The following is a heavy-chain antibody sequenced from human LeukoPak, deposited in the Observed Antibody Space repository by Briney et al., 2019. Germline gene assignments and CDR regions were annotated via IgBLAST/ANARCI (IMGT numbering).Heavy chain of an antibody. V-gene: IGHV4-4*07. CDR3: ARVFDSGSQAYFYYMDV. CDR2: IYTSGST. D-gene: IGHD3-10*01. J-gene: IGHJ6*03. Sequence: SETLSLTCTVSGGSISSYYWSWIRQPAGKGLEWIGRIYTSGSTNYNPSLKSRVTMSVDTSKNQFSLKVGSVTAADTAVYYCARVFDSGSQAYFYYMDVWGKGTTVTISS. CDR1: GGSISSYY.